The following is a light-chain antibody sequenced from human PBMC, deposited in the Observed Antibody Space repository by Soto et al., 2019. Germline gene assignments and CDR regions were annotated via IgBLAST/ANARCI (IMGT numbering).Light chain of an antibody. CDR3: LQRSNCRLT. V-gene: IGKV3-11*01. CDR1: QRVSSS. Sequence: EIVLTQSQATLSLSPGERATLSCRASQRVSSSLAWYQQKPGQAPRLLIYDASNRANGIPARFSGSGSGTDFALTISSREPEDFAVYHCLQRSNCRLTVGGGTKVELK. J-gene: IGKJ4*01. CDR2: DAS.